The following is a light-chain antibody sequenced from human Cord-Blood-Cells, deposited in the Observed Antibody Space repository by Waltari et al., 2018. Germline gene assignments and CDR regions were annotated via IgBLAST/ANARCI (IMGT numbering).Light chain of an antibody. V-gene: IGLV3-27*01. J-gene: IGLJ2*01. Sequence: SYELTQSSPVSVSPGQTARINCSGDVLAKKYARWFQQKPGQAPVLVIYKDSERPSGIPERFSGSSSGTTVTLTISGAQVEDEADYYCYSAADNNLVFGGGTKLTVL. CDR2: KDS. CDR3: YSAADNNLV. CDR1: VLAKKY.